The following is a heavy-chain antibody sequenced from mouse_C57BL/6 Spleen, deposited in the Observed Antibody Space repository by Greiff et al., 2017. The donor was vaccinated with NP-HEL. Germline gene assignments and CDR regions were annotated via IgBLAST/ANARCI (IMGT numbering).Heavy chain of an antibody. CDR3: AEGLLRKAWFAY. V-gene: IGHV3-6*01. CDR1: GYSITSGYY. Sequence: EVKLQESGPGLVKPSQSLSLTCSVTGYSITSGYYWNWIRQFPGNKLEWMGYISYDGSNNYNPSLKNRISITRDTSKNQFFLKLNSVTTEDTATYYCAEGLLRKAWFAYWGQGTLVTVSA. J-gene: IGHJ3*01. D-gene: IGHD2-3*01. CDR2: ISYDGSN.